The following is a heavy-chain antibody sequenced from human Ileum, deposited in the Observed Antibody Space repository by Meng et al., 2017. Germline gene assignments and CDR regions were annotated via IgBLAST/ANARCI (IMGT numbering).Heavy chain of an antibody. CDR3: ARYRSGSSDY. V-gene: IGHV3-33*01. CDR1: GFTCMSYG. CDR2: IWFDGSKT. J-gene: IGHJ4*02. Sequence: LVGAGGRVVQPESDLRLCCAASGFTCMSYGMHRVRQAPGKGLEWVAVIWFDGSKTYYADSVQGRFTVSRDNSTNTLYLQMNSLRADDTAVYYCARYRSGSSDYWGPGTLVTVSS. D-gene: IGHD6-19*01.